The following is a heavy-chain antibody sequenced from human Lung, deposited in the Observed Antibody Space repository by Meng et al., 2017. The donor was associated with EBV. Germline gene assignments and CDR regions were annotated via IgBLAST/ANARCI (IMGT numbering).Heavy chain of an antibody. D-gene: IGHD1-26*01. CDR2: IDDCGST. J-gene: IGHJ4*02. CDR1: GVTSRSNSR. CDR3: ARGKQDAWERLAY. Sequence: LEESGPCIVRRSVSLSLSCGVSGVTSRSNSRGTWVRSSPWKGLEWIGDIDDCGSTNYNPYLNSRISISLDKSKNPFSLKVNSVTAADTAVYYCARGKQDAWERLAYWGQGALVTVSS. V-gene: IGHV4-4*02.